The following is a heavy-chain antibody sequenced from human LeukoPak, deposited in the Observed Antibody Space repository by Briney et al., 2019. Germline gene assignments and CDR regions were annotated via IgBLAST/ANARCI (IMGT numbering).Heavy chain of an antibody. D-gene: IGHD6-19*01. V-gene: IGHV1-69*06. CDR3: ARAIAVAGSDYYYYYMDV. Sequence: SVKVSCKASGGTFSSYAISWVRQAPGQGLGWMGRIIPIFGTANYAQKFQGRVTITADKSTSTAYMKLSSLRSEDTAVYYCARAIAVAGSDYYYYYMDVWGKGTTVTVSS. J-gene: IGHJ6*03. CDR2: IIPIFGTA. CDR1: GGTFSSYA.